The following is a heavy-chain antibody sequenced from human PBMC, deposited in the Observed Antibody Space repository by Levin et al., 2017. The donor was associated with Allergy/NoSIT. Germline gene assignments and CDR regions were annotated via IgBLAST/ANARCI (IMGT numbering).Heavy chain of an antibody. CDR1: GFTFDDYA. V-gene: IGHV3-9*01. Sequence: SCVASGFTFDDYAMHWVRQAPGKGLEWVSRISWNSGAIEYADSVRGRFTISRDNAKNSLYLQMNSLRAEDTALYYCAKVPSPEEARTNYFDYWGQGTLVTVSS. CDR3: AKVPSPEEARTNYFDY. J-gene: IGHJ4*02. CDR2: ISWNSGAI.